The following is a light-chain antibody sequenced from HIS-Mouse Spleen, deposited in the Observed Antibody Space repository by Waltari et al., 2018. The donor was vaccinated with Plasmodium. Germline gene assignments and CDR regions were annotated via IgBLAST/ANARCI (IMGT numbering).Light chain of an antibody. CDR2: DKN. CDR1: SSNIGNTY. CDR3: QSADSSGTPNWV. Sequence: QSVLTQPPSVSAAPGQKVTISCSGSSSNIGNTYVSWYQQLPGTAPKLLIYDKNKRPYGIPARVSGSSSGTTVTLTISGVQAEDEADYYCQSADSSGTPNWVFGGGTKLTVL. J-gene: IGLJ3*02. V-gene: IGLV1-51*01.